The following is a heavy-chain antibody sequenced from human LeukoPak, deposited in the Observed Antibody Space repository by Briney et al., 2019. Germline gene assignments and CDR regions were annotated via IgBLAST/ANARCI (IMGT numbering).Heavy chain of an antibody. CDR1: GGSISSYY. V-gene: IGHV4-4*07. Sequence: SETLSLTCTVSGGSISSYYWSWIRQPAGKGLEWIGRIYTSGSTNYNPSLKSRVTMSVDTSKNQFSLKLSSVTAADTAVYYCARSFDYDSSDHFDYWGQGTLVTVSS. CDR3: ARSFDYDSSDHFDY. J-gene: IGHJ4*02. D-gene: IGHD3-22*01. CDR2: IYTSGST.